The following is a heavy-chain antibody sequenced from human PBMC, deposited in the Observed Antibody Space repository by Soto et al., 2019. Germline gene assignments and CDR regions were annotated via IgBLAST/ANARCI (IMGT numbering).Heavy chain of an antibody. CDR2: IIPIFGTA. CDR3: ARDRGYRARPGWFDP. D-gene: IGHD6-6*01. V-gene: IGHV1-69*01. CDR1: GGTFSSYA. Sequence: QVQLVQSGAEVKKPGSSVKVSCKASGGTFSSYAISWVRQAPGQGLEWMGGIIPIFGTANYAQKFQGRVTSTADESTSTAYMELSSLRSEDTAVYYGARDRGYRARPGWFDPWGQGTLVTVSS. J-gene: IGHJ5*02.